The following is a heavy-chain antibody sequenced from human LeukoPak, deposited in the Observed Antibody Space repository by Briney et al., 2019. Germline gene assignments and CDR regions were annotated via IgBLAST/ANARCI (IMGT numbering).Heavy chain of an antibody. CDR3: ARLYVWGSYRYRGDY. CDR1: GGSFSGYY. CDR2: INHSGST. J-gene: IGHJ4*02. V-gene: IGHV4-34*01. Sequence: PSETLSLTCAVYGGSFSGYYWSWTRQPPGKGLEWIGEINHSGSTNYNPSLKSRVTISVDTSKNQFSLKLSSVTAADTAVYYCARLYVWGSYRYRGDYWGQGTLVTVSS. D-gene: IGHD3-16*02.